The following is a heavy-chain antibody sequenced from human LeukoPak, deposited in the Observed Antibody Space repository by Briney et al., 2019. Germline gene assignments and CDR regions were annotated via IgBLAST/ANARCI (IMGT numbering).Heavy chain of an antibody. CDR3: ARGQIIAARPAGWFDP. J-gene: IGHJ5*02. V-gene: IGHV4-59*11. CDR2: IYYSGST. CDR1: GGSISSHY. D-gene: IGHD6-6*01. Sequence: SETLSLTCTVSGGSISSHYWSWIRQPPGKGLEWIGYIYYSGSTNYNPSFKSRVTISVDTSKNQFSLKLSSVTAADTAVYYCARGQIIAARPAGWFDPWGQGTLVTVSS.